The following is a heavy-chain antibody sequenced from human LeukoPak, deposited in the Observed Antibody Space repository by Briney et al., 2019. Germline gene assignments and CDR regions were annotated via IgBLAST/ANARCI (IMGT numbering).Heavy chain of an antibody. CDR2: INPNSGGT. J-gene: IGHJ4*02. Sequence: ASVKVSCKASGYTFTDYFLHWVRQAPGQGLEWMGWINPNSGGTNYAQKFQGRVTMTRDTSISTAYMELSRLRSDDTAVYYCASLLEGGSWLVYWGQGTLVTVSS. V-gene: IGHV1-2*02. CDR3: ASLLEGGSWLVY. CDR1: GYTFTDYF. D-gene: IGHD2-15*01.